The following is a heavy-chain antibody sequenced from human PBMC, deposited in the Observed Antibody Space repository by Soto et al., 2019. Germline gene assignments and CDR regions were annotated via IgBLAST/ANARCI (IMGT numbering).Heavy chain of an antibody. CDR1: GYTFTGYY. CDR2: INLDGDVT. Sequence: GASVEVSCKASGYTFTGYYMHWVLQAPGQGLQCMGIINLDGDVTTYAHKFRGRVTLTREMSTSTSYMELTSLTSEDTAAYYCASKFSRGSFPSFDTWGQGTLVTVSS. V-gene: IGHV1-46*01. CDR3: ASKFSRGSFPSFDT. D-gene: IGHD1-26*01. J-gene: IGHJ4*02.